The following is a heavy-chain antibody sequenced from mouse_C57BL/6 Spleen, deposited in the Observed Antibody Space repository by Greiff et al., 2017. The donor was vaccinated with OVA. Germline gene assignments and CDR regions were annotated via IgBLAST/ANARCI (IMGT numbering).Heavy chain of an antibody. D-gene: IGHD2-3*01. CDR2: IDPETGGT. CDR3: TRSNYDGYPGAMDY. Sequence: QVQLKESGAELVRPGASVTLSCKASGYTFTDYEMHWVKQTPVHGLEWIGAIDPETGGTAYNQKFKGKAILTADKSSSTAYMELRSLTSEDSAVYYCTRSNYDGYPGAMDYWGQGTSVTVSS. CDR1: GYTFTDYE. J-gene: IGHJ4*01. V-gene: IGHV1-15*01.